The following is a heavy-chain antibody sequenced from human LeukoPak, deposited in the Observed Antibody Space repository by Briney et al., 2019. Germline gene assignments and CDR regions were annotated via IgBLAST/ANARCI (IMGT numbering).Heavy chain of an antibody. D-gene: IGHD3-10*01. Sequence: SVKVSCKASGDTFSTFTVNWVRQAPGQGLEWMGGLTPMFAVANYARKFQGRVTITTDESTTTAYMDDTAVYYCARGEYSMVRGARDWGQGTLVTVSS. CDR2: LTPMFAVA. CDR3: VRGARD. J-gene: IGHJ4*02. V-gene: IGHV1-69*05. CDR1: GDTFSTFT.